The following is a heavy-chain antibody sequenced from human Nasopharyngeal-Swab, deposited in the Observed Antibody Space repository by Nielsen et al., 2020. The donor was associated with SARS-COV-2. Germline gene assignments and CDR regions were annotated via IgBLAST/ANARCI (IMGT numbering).Heavy chain of an antibody. CDR1: GGSISSGGYY. CDR2: IYYSGST. CDR3: ARQFRYGVHFDY. Sequence: SETPSLTCTVSGGSISSGGYYWSWTRQHPGKGLEWIGYIYYSGSTYYNPSLKSRVTISVDTSKNQFSLKLSSVTAADTAVYYCARQFRYGVHFDYWGQGTLVTVSS. V-gene: IGHV4-31*03. D-gene: IGHD4-17*01. J-gene: IGHJ4*02.